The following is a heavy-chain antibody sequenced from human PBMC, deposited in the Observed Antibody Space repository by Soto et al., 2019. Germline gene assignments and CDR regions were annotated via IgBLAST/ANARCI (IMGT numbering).Heavy chain of an antibody. D-gene: IGHD2-21*01. CDR1: GGSVSSYY. J-gene: IGHJ6*02. CDR2: IYYGGST. CDR3: AREGPPHIVVVAARYGMDV. Sequence: QVQLQESGPGLVKPSETLSLTCTVSGGSVSSYYWSWIRQPPGKGLEWIGHIYYGGSTNYNPSLKSRVTISVDTSKNQFSLKLSSVTAADTAVYYCAREGPPHIVVVAARYGMDVWGQGTTVTVSS. V-gene: IGHV4-59*02.